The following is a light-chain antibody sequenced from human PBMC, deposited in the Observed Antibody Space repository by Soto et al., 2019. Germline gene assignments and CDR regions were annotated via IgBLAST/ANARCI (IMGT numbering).Light chain of an antibody. J-gene: IGLJ3*02. V-gene: IGLV1-40*01. CDR2: GNS. CDR3: QSYDSSLSGWV. CDR1: SSNIGAGYD. Sequence: QSVLTQPPSLSEAPGQRVTISCTGSSSNIGAGYDVHWYQQLPGTAPKLLIYGNSNRPSGVPDRFSGAKSGTSASLAITGLQAEDDAYYYCQSYDSSLSGWVFGGGTRLTVL.